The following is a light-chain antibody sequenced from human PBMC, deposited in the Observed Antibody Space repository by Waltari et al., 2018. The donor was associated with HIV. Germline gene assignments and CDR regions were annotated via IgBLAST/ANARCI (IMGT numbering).Light chain of an antibody. V-gene: IGKV1-5*03. CDR1: QSIDCW. Sequence: DIQMTQSPSTLSASVGDTVSITCRASQSIDCWLAWYQQKPGKAPKLLLYKAANLESGVPPSFSGSGSGTEFTLTITSLLPDDFATYYCQQYKSYSPSSFGQGTRLEIK. CDR3: QQYKSYSPSS. CDR2: KAA. J-gene: IGKJ2*01.